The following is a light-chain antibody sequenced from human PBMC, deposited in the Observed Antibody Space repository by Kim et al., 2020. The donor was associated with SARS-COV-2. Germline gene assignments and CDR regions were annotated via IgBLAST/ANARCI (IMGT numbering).Light chain of an antibody. CDR2: DVS. V-gene: IGLV2-14*01. Sequence: QSALTQPASVFGSPGQSITISCTGTSSDVGGYNYVSWYQQHPGKAPKLMIYDVSKRPSGVSNRFSGSKSGNTASLTISGLQAEDEADYYCSSYTSSSTLFGGGTQLTVL. CDR1: SSDVGGYNY. CDR3: SSYTSSSTL. J-gene: IGLJ2*01.